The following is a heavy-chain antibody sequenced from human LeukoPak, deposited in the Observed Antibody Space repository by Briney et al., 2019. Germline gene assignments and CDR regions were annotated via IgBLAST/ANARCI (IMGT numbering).Heavy chain of an antibody. CDR3: AKGGKWDVTPFDY. CDR1: GFIFSNRF. V-gene: IGHV3-23*01. D-gene: IGHD1-26*01. Sequence: PGGSLRLSCAASGFIFSNRFMSWVRQAPGKGLEWVSTISADGSTAYYADSMKGRLTISRDNSRNTLFLQMSSLRVEDTAIYYCAKGGKWDVTPFDYWGQGTLVTVSS. CDR2: ISADGSTA. J-gene: IGHJ4*02.